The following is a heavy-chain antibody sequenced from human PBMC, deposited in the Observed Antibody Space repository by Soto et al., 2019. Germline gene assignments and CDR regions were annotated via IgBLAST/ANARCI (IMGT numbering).Heavy chain of an antibody. V-gene: IGHV1-69*13. Sequence: SVKVSCTASGCTFSSYAIHWVRYAPGQGLEWMGGIIPNFGTANYEQKFQGRVTITADESPSTAYKDLSSLRSEDTSVYYCAMNFDSNVGCYRFDPWGQGTLVPLSS. D-gene: IGHD2-15*01. J-gene: IGHJ5*02. CDR1: GCTFSSYA. CDR3: AMNFDSNVGCYRFDP. CDR2: IIPNFGTA.